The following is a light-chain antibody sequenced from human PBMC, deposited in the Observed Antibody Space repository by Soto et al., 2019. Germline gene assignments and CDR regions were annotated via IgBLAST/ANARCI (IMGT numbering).Light chain of an antibody. V-gene: IGLV2-14*01. CDR1: SSDVGGYNY. CDR2: EVS. Sequence: QSALTQPASVSGSPGQSITISCTGTSSDVGGYNYVSWYQQHPGKAPKLMIYEVSNRPSGVSNRFSVSKSGNTASLTMSGLQAEDEADYYCSSYTSSSTWVFGGGTKLTVL. J-gene: IGLJ3*02. CDR3: SSYTSSSTWV.